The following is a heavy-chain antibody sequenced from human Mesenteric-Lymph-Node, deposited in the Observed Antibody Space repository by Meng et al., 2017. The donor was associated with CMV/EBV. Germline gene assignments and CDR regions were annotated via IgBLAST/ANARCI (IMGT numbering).Heavy chain of an antibody. CDR2: IKEDGNEK. CDR3: ARSLYYDILTGYYAPYYYNGMDV. V-gene: IGHV3-7*03. Sequence: GESLKISCAASGFTFSNYWMSWVRQAPGKGLEWVANIKEDGNEKYYVDSVKGRFTISRDNAKNSLFLQMNSLRAEDTAVYYCARSLYYDILTGYYAPYYYNGMDVWGQGTTVTVSS. J-gene: IGHJ6*02. CDR1: GFTFSNYW. D-gene: IGHD3-9*01.